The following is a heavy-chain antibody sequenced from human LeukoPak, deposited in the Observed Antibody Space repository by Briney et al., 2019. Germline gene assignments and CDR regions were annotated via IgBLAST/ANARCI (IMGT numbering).Heavy chain of an antibody. CDR1: GFTFSSYS. CDR3: AKSGNSWSFDY. CDR2: ISWNGGSI. D-gene: IGHD6-13*01. Sequence: GGSLRLSCAASGFTFSSYSMNWVRQAPGKGLEWVSGISWNGGSIDYAGSVKGRFTISRDNAKNSLYLQMNSLRAEDTALYYCAKSGNSWSFDYWGQGALVTVSS. V-gene: IGHV3-9*01. J-gene: IGHJ4*02.